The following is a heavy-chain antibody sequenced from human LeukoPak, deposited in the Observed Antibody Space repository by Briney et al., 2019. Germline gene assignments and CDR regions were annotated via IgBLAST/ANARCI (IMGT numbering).Heavy chain of an antibody. CDR1: GFTFSSYA. V-gene: IGHV3-23*01. CDR2: ITSSGGST. J-gene: IGHJ4*02. CDR3: AKDRPNYYDSSGHYYRRNGDY. Sequence: GGSLRLSCAASGFTFSSYAMSWVRQAPGKGLEWGSSITSSGGSTYYAGSVKSQFTISRDNSKNTVYLQMTSLRPEDTAVYYCAKDRPNYYDSSGHYYRRNGDYWGQGTLVTVSS. D-gene: IGHD3-22*01.